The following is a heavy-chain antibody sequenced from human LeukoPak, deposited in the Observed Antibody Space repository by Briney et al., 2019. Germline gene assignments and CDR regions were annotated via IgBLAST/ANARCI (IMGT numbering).Heavy chain of an antibody. CDR3: ARGPTFDYDFWSGYPAPTPYFDD. Sequence: PGGSLRLSCAASGFTFSSYSMNWVRQDPGKGLEWVSYISSSSSTTYYADSVKVRFTISRDNAKNSLYLQMNSLMDADTAVYYWARGPTFDYDFWSGYPAPTPYFDDWGQGTLVTVS. CDR2: ISSSSSTT. CDR1: GFTFSSYS. V-gene: IGHV3-48*02. J-gene: IGHJ4*02. D-gene: IGHD3-3*01.